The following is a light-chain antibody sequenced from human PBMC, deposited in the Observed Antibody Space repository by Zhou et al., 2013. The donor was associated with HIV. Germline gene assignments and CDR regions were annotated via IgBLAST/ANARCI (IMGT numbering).Light chain of an antibody. CDR3: QQANSFPWT. J-gene: IGKJ1*01. CDR1: HTIRGA. Sequence: DIQMTQSPSSLAASVGDGVNITCRASHTIRGALNWYQQRPGKVPDLLIYQASTLQSGVPSRFSGSGSGTDFTLTITSLQPEDFATYYCQQANSFPWTFGQGTKVEIK. CDR2: QAS. V-gene: IGKV1-12*01.